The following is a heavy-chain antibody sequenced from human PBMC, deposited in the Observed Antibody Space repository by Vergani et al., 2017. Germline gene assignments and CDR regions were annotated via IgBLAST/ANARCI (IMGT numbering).Heavy chain of an antibody. CDR3: LYRKNACGTTGCFYPFYYYYYMDV. V-gene: IGHV2-5*04. D-gene: IGHD1-7*01. CDR1: GFSLNTRGVS. CDR2: TYWNYDQ. J-gene: IGHJ6*03. Sequence: QITLKESGPTLVKPTQTLTLTCTFSGFSLNTRGVSGAWIRQPPGKALGWLALTYWNYDQHYSPSRNNRVTITKDTSKNQVVLTMTNMDYVDTGTYYCLYRKNACGTTGCFYPFYYYYYMDVWGKGTTVTVSS.